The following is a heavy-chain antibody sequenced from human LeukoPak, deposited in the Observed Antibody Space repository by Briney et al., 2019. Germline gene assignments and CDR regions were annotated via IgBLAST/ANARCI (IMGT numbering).Heavy chain of an antibody. CDR1: GYTFTGYS. CDR2: INPNSGGT. CDR3: ARDPVVTADWYFDL. D-gene: IGHD2-21*02. J-gene: IGHJ2*01. V-gene: IGHV1-2*02. Sequence: ASVKVSCKASGYTFTGYSMHWVRQAPGQGLEWMGWINPNSGGTNYAQKFQGRVTMTRDTSTSTVYMELSSLRSEDTAVYYCARDPVVTADWYFDLWGRGTLVTVSS.